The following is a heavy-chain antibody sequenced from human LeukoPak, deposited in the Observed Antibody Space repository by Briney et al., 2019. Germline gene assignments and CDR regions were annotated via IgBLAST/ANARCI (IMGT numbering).Heavy chain of an antibody. D-gene: IGHD6-19*01. V-gene: IGHV3-74*01. Sequence: GGSLRLSCAASGFTFSSYWMHWVRQAPGKGLVWVSRINGDGRTTTYADSVKGRFTISRDNSKNTLYLQMNSLRAEDTAVYYCAKGSSSGWYDFDYWGQGTLVTVSS. CDR3: AKGSSSGWYDFDY. CDR2: INGDGRTT. J-gene: IGHJ4*02. CDR1: GFTFSSYW.